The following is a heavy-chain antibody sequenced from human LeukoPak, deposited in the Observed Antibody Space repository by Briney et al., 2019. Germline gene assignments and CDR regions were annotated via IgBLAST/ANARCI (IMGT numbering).Heavy chain of an antibody. D-gene: IGHD6-19*01. J-gene: IGHJ4*02. CDR3: ARGSIAVAATYDY. Sequence: PGGSLRLSCAASGFTFSDYYMGWIRQAPGKGLEWVSYISSSSSYTNYADSVKGRFTISRDNAKNSLYLQMNSLRAEDTAVYYCARGSIAVAATYDYWGQGTLVTVSS. CDR2: ISSSSSYT. CDR1: GFTFSDYY. V-gene: IGHV3-11*06.